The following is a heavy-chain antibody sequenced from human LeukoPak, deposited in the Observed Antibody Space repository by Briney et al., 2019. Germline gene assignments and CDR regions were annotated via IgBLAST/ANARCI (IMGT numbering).Heavy chain of an antibody. Sequence: PGGSLRLSCAASGFTFSSYEMNWVRQAPGKGLEWVSYISSSGSTIYYADSVKGRITISRNNANKSLYLQMNSLRAEDTAVYYCAWDYGGSSPFDYWGQGTLVTVSS. CDR1: GFTFSSYE. V-gene: IGHV3-48*03. CDR2: ISSSGSTI. D-gene: IGHD4-23*01. CDR3: AWDYGGSSPFDY. J-gene: IGHJ4*02.